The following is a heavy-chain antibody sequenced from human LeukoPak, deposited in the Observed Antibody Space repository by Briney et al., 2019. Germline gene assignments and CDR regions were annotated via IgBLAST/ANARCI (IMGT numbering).Heavy chain of an antibody. CDR2: ISGSGGST. J-gene: IGHJ4*02. Sequence: GGSLRLSCTTSKFNFNSYGMTWVRQAPGKGLEWVSSISGSGGSTQYADSVKGRFTISRDNAKNSLYLQMNSLRAEDTAVYYCARIFGSSSRPYFDYWGQGTLVTVSS. CDR3: ARIFGSSSRPYFDY. V-gene: IGHV3-21*01. D-gene: IGHD6-13*01. CDR1: KFNFNSYG.